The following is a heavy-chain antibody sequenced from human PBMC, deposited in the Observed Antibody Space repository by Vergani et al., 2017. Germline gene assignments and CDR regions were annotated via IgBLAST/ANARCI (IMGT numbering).Heavy chain of an antibody. CDR2: ISWNSGSI. D-gene: IGHD6-6*01. CDR1: GFTFDDYA. V-gene: IGHV3-9*01. Sequence: EVQLVESGGGLVQPGRSLRLSCAASGFTFDDYAMHWVRQAPGKGLEWVSGISWNSGSIGYADSVKGRFTISRDNAKNSLYLQMNSLRAEDTALYHCAKTYSSSSYYYYYMDVWGKGTTVTVSS. CDR3: AKTYSSSSYYYYYMDV. J-gene: IGHJ6*03.